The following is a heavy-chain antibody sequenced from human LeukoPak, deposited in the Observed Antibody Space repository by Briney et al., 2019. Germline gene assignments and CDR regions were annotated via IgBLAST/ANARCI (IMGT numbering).Heavy chain of an antibody. V-gene: IGHV4-34*01. D-gene: IGHD5-24*01. Sequence: SETLSLTCTVSGGSISSGDYYWSWIRQPPGKGLEWIGEINHSGSTNYNPSLKSRVTISVDTSKNQFSLKLSSVTAADTAVYYCARAGVERWPHYYYYGMGVWGQGTTVTVSS. CDR3: ARAGVERWPHYYYYGMGV. J-gene: IGHJ6*02. CDR1: GGSISSGDYY. CDR2: INHSGST.